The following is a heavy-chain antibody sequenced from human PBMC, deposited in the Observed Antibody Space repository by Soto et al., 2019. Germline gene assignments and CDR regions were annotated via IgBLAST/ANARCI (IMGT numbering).Heavy chain of an antibody. CDR3: ARNRNTPSNTHGMDF. J-gene: IGHJ6*02. D-gene: IGHD2-2*02. Sequence: EVQLVESGGGLVEPGGSLRLSCAPSGFSFSTHSMNWVRQAPGKGLEWVSSISSDSYYIYYADSVKGRFTISRDNAKNSLYLQMNSLSADDTAVYYCARNRNTPSNTHGMDFWGQGTTVTVSS. CDR2: ISSDSYYI. CDR1: GFSFSTHS. V-gene: IGHV3-21*01.